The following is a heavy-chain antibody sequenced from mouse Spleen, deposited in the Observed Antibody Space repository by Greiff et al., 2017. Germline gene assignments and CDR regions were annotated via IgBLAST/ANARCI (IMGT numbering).Heavy chain of an antibody. D-gene: IGHD3-1*01. CDR1: GYTFTDYN. J-gene: IGHJ2*01. CDR2: INPNNGGT. Sequence: EVQVVESGPELVKPGASVKMSCKASGYTFTDYNMHWVKQSHGKSLEWIGYINPNNGGTSYNQKFKGKATLTVNKSSSTAYMELRSLTSEDSAVYYCARSRAARATIDYWGQGTTLTVSS. V-gene: IGHV1-22*01. CDR3: ARSRAARATIDY.